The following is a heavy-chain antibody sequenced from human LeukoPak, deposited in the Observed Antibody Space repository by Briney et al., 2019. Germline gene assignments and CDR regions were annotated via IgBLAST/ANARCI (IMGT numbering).Heavy chain of an antibody. CDR2: IGNNGGGI. D-gene: IGHD3-10*01. CDR3: ARGGYYGNLYFDY. Sequence: GGSLRLSCAASGFTFTSYTMYWVRQAPGKGLEWVSIIGNNGGGIHYADSVRGRFTISRDNSKNTLYLQMNSLRAEDTAVYYCARGGYYGNLYFDYWGQGTLVTVSS. CDR1: GFTFTSYT. V-gene: IGHV3-23*01. J-gene: IGHJ4*02.